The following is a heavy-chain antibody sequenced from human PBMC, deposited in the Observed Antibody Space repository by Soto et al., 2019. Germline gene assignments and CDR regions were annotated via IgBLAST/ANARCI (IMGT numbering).Heavy chain of an antibody. CDR2: ISSSSSYI. Sequence: LRLSCAASGFTFSSYSMNWVRQAPGKGLEWVSSISSSSSYIYYADSVKGRFTISRDNAKNSLYLQMNSLRAEDTAVYYCARGHSGYDFYYGMDVWGQGTTVTVSS. CDR1: GFTFSSYS. V-gene: IGHV3-21*01. D-gene: IGHD5-12*01. J-gene: IGHJ6*02. CDR3: ARGHSGYDFYYGMDV.